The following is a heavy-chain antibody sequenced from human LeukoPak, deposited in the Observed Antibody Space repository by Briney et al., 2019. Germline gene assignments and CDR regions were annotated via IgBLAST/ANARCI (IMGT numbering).Heavy chain of an antibody. Sequence: PSETLSLTCNVSGGSISSYYWSWIRQPPGKGLEWIGYIYYSGSTNYNPSLKSRVTISVDTSKNQFSLKLSSVTAADTAVYYCARVDPEATIDYWGQGTLVTVSS. J-gene: IGHJ4*02. CDR3: ARVDPEATIDY. V-gene: IGHV4-59*01. CDR1: GGSISSYY. D-gene: IGHD1-14*01. CDR2: IYYSGST.